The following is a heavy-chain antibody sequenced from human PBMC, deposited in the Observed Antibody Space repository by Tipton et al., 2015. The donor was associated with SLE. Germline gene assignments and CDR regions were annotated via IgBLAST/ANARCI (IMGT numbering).Heavy chain of an antibody. CDR3: AGTSSSGWYVIDY. Sequence: TLSLTCTVSGGSISSSTYYWGWIRQPPGKGLEWIGNINYSGTTYYNPSLRSRVTTSVDTSKNQFSLRLTSVTAADTAVYYCAGTSSSGWYVIDYWGQGTLVTVSS. V-gene: IGHV4-39*07. J-gene: IGHJ4*02. D-gene: IGHD6-19*01. CDR1: GGSISSSTYY. CDR2: INYSGTT.